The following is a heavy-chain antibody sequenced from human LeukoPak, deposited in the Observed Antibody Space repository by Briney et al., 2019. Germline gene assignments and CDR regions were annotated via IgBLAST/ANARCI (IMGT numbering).Heavy chain of an antibody. D-gene: IGHD6-13*01. CDR3: ARDGFVGAADY. V-gene: IGHV3-7*01. Sequence: GGSLRLSCAASEFTFSGYWLNWVRQPPGQGPDRVANINKYDSEQHYVDSVKGRFTISRDHAKNSLFLQMNSLRVEDTAVFYCARDGFVGAADYWGQGTLVTVSS. CDR2: INKYDSEQ. J-gene: IGHJ4*02. CDR1: EFTFSGYW.